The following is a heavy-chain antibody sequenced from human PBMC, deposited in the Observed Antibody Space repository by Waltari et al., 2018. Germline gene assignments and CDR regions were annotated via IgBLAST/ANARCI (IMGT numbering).Heavy chain of an antibody. CDR2: ISGDGRIT. Sequence: EVQLVESGGGLVQPGGSLRLSCAASGFPFSNYWMDWVRQVPGKGLVWVSRISGDGRITHYADSVKGRFTISRDNAENTLYLQMNSLTVEDTAVYYCARNYRDYWGQGTLVTVSS. J-gene: IGHJ4*02. V-gene: IGHV3-74*01. D-gene: IGHD3-16*02. CDR1: GFPFSNYW. CDR3: ARNYRDY.